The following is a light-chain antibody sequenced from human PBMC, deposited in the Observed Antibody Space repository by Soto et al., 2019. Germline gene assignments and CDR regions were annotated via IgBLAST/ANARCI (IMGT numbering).Light chain of an antibody. CDR1: SSDVGDDYF. CDR3: SSYPPTNVVL. V-gene: IGLV2-14*01. J-gene: IGLJ2*01. Sequence: QSALTQPASVSGSPGQSITISCTGTSSDVGDDYFVSWYQQHPGKAPKIIIYDVTHRPSGVSNRFSGSKSGNTASLTISGLKAEDEADYYCSSYPPTNVVLFGGGTKLTVL. CDR2: DVT.